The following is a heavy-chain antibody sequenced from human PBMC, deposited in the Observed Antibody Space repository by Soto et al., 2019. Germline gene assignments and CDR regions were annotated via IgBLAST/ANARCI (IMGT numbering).Heavy chain of an antibody. CDR1: GYNFLDSW. CDR3: ARRKDGIKDAFDI. CDR2: IYPGDSDT. V-gene: IGHV5-51*01. Sequence: PGESLKISCKGFGYNFLDSWIAWVRQKPGEGLEWMGIIYPGDSDTRYSPSFRGQVIISADKSISSAYLQWSALKASDTAMYYCARRKDGIKDAFDIWGQGTMVT. J-gene: IGHJ3*02.